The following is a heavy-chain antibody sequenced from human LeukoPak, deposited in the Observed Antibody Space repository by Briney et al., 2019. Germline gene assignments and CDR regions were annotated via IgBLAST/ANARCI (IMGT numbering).Heavy chain of an antibody. CDR1: GYTFTSYD. D-gene: IGHD3-3*01. CDR3: ERGRGGYDFWSGYLIAPPYYFDY. CDR2: MNPNSGNT. J-gene: IGHJ4*02. V-gene: IGHV1-8*01. Sequence: ASVKVSCKASGYTFTSYDINWVRQATGQGLEWMGWMNPNSGNTGYAQKFQGRVTMTRNTSISTAYMELSSLRSEDTAVYYCERGRGGYDFWSGYLIAPPYYFDYWGQGTLVTVSS.